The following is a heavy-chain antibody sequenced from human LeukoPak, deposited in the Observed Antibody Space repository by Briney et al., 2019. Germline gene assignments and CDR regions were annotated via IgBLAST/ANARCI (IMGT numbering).Heavy chain of an antibody. D-gene: IGHD3-9*01. Sequence: PSETLSLTCAVSGGSISSGGYSWSWIRQPPGKGLEWIGYIYYSGSTYYNPSLKSRVTISVDTSKNQFSLKLSSVTAADTAVYYCAKCVLRYFDCHTSPGYWGQGTLVTVSS. V-gene: IGHV4-30-4*07. CDR3: AKCVLRYFDCHTSPGY. CDR2: IYYSGST. J-gene: IGHJ4*02. CDR1: GGSISSGGYS.